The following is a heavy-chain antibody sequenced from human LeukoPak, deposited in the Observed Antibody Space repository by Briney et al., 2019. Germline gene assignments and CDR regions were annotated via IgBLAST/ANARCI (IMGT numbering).Heavy chain of an antibody. CDR3: STVSPYYGSGTTSPDS. J-gene: IGHJ4*02. D-gene: IGHD3-10*01. Sequence: GGSLRLSCAASGFPFSNAWMSWVRQAPGKGLEWVGRIKSKTDGGKTDYAAPVQGRFSISRDDSENTLYLQMNGLNTEDTAVYYCSTVSPYYGSGTTSPDSWGQGTLVVVSS. CDR2: IKSKTDGGKT. CDR1: GFPFSNAW. V-gene: IGHV3-15*01.